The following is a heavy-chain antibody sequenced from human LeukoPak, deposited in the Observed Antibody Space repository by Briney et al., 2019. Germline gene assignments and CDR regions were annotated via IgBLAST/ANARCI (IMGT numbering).Heavy chain of an antibody. CDR1: GFTFSNAW. CDR2: IKSKTDGGTT. V-gene: IGHV3-15*01. CDR3: TTGGEAWFGELFYPDY. Sequence: GGSLRLPCAASGFTFSNAWMSWVRQAPGKGLEWVGRIKSKTDGGTTDYAAPVKGRFTISRDDSKNTLYLQMNSLKTEDTAVYYCTTGGEAWFGELFYPDYWGQGTLVTVSS. D-gene: IGHD3-10*01. J-gene: IGHJ4*02.